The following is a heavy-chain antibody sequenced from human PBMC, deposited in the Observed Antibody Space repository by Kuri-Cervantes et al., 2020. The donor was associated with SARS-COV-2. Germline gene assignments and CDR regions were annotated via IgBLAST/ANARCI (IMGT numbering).Heavy chain of an antibody. CDR3: ARGPGLSDSRGYYHFY. J-gene: IGHJ4*02. CDR2: IIPIFAKA. Sequence: SVKVSCKASGGTFSSYAISWVRQAPGQGLEWMGGIIPIFAKANYAQKFQGRVTITADQSTSTAYMELSSLRSEDTAVYYCARGPGLSDSRGYYHFYWGQGTLVTVSS. V-gene: IGHV1-69*13. D-gene: IGHD3-22*01. CDR1: GGTFSSYA.